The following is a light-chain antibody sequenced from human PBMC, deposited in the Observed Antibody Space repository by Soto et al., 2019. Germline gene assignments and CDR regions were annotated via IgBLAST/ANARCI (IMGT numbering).Light chain of an antibody. Sequence: QMTQSPSTLSASVGDRVTITCRASQSISTWLAWYQQKPGKAPKLLIYKASSLEGGVPSRFGGSGSGTLFNITISSLHPDDFATYYCQQYNTYPLTFGGGTTVDIK. CDR1: QSISTW. V-gene: IGKV1-5*03. CDR3: QQYNTYPLT. CDR2: KAS. J-gene: IGKJ4*01.